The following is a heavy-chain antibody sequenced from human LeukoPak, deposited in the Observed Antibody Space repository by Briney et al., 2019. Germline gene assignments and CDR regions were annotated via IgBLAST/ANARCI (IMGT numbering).Heavy chain of an antibody. CDR3: ARDIAARPNDY. CDR2: ISSSSSYV. J-gene: IGHJ4*02. V-gene: IGHV3-21*01. D-gene: IGHD6-6*01. Sequence: GGSLRLSCAASGFTFSSYSMNWVRQAPGKGLEWVSSISSSSSYVYYADSVKGRFTISRDNAKNSLYLQMNSLRAEDTAVYYCARDIAARPNDYWGQGTLVTVSS. CDR1: GFTFSSYS.